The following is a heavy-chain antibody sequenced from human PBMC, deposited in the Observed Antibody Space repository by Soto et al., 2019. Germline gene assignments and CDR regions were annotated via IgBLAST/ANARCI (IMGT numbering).Heavy chain of an antibody. J-gene: IGHJ6*02. CDR2: ISSSSSYI. V-gene: IGHV3-21*01. Sequence: GGSLRLSCAASGFTFSSYSMNWVRQAPGKGLEWVSSISSSSSYIYYADSVKGRFTISRDNAKNSLYLQMNSLRAEDTAVYYCARDRGEDYYYYYGMDVWGQGTTVTVSS. CDR3: ARDRGEDYYYYYGMDV. D-gene: IGHD3-10*01. CDR1: GFTFSSYS.